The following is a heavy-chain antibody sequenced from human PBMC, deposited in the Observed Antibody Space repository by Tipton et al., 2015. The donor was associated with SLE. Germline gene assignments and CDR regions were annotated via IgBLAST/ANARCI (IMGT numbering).Heavy chain of an antibody. V-gene: IGHV4-34*01. CDR1: GFVFSNYA. CDR3: ARRSSSLGVYFDY. Sequence: LRLSCAASGFVFSNYAMHWVRQSPGKGLEWIGEINHSGSTNYNPSLKSRVTISVDTSKIQFSLKLSSVTAADTAVYYCARRSSSLGVYFDYWGQGTLVTVSS. CDR2: INHSGST. D-gene: IGHD6-6*01. J-gene: IGHJ4*02.